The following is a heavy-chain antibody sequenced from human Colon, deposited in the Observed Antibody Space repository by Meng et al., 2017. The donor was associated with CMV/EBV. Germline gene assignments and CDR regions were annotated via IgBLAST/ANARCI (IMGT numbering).Heavy chain of an antibody. Sequence: LPCAASVFTFSRYWMHWVRHAPGKGLVWVSRINSDGSSTSYADSLKGRVTISRDNAKNTLYLHMNSLRAEDTAVYYCARGASFWSGPYGMDVWGQGTMVTVSS. J-gene: IGHJ6*02. CDR3: ARGASFWSGPYGMDV. CDR2: INSDGSST. CDR1: VFTFSRYW. D-gene: IGHD3-3*01. V-gene: IGHV3-74*01.